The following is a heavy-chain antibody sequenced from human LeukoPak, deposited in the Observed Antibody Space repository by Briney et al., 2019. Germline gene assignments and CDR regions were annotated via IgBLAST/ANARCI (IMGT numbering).Heavy chain of an antibody. J-gene: IGHJ4*02. CDR3: AKEQRYGSGSYYNPPFDY. Sequence: GGSLRLSCAASGFTFSSYAMSWVRQAPGKGLEWVSAISGSGGSTYYAASVKGRFTISRDTSKNTLYLQMSDLRAEDTAVYYCAKEQRYGSGSYYNPPFDYWGQGTLVTVSS. CDR1: GFTFSSYA. V-gene: IGHV3-23*01. CDR2: ISGSGGST. D-gene: IGHD3-10*01.